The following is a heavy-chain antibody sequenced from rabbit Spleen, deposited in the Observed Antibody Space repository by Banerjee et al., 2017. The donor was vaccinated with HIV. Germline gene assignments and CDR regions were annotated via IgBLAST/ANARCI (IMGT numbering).Heavy chain of an antibody. D-gene: IGHD1-1*01. J-gene: IGHJ4*01. V-gene: IGHV1S45*01. CDR3: ARGDYTNGGGNYAYGLNL. CDR1: GFSFSDKAV. Sequence: QEQLLESGGGLVKPEGSLKLSCTASGFSFSDKAVMCWVRQAPGKGLEWIACINAVTGRAVYASWAKGRFTFSKTSSTTVTLQMTSLTAADTATYFCARGDYTNGGGNYAYGLNLWGQGTLVTVS. CDR2: INAVTGRA.